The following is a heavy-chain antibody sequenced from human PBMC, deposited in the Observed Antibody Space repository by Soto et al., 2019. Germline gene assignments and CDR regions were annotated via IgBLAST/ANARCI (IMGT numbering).Heavy chain of an antibody. CDR2: INSYGSSR. Sequence: EVQLVESGGGLVQPGGSLRLSCAASGFTFSSYWMHWVRQAPGKGLVWVSRINSYGSSRGYADSVKGRFTVSRDNAKNTLYLQMNGLRAEDTAVYYCARDGGLAVQDAFDIWGQGTMVTVSS. CDR1: GFTFSSYW. D-gene: IGHD3-16*01. CDR3: ARDGGLAVQDAFDI. J-gene: IGHJ3*02. V-gene: IGHV3-74*01.